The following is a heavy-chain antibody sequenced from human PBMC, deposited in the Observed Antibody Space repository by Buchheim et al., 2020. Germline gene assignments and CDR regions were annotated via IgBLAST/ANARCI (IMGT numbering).Heavy chain of an antibody. V-gene: IGHV3-7*01. CDR1: RFTFSSYW. CDR3: ARSVYAYGSPTDL. D-gene: IGHD3-10*01. J-gene: IGHJ5*02. CDR2: IKEDGSEK. Sequence: EVQLVESGGGLVQPGGSLRLSCAASRFTFSSYWMTWVRQAPERGLEWLGNIKEDGSEKFLADSVKGRFPISRDNAKNSLYLHMDRLRVEDTAVYYCARSVYAYGSPTDLWGQGTL.